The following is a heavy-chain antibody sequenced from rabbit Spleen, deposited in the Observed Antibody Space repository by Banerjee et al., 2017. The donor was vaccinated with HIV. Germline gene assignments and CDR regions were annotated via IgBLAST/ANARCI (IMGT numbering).Heavy chain of an antibody. CDR3: VRDLENYVGSSYLDL. J-gene: IGHJ4*01. CDR2: IYITSGST. V-gene: IGHV1S43*01. Sequence: QEQLEESGGGLVKPGGTLTLTCKASGIDFSNYYYMCWVRQAPGKGLELIACIYITSGSTWYASWVNGRFTISRSTSLNTVDLKMTSLTAADTATYFCVRDLENYVGSSYLDLWGQGPWSPS. D-gene: IGHD8-1*01. CDR1: GIDFSNYYY.